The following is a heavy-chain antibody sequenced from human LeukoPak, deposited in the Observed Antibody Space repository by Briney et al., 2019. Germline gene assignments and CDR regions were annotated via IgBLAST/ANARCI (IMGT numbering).Heavy chain of an antibody. D-gene: IGHD2-2*01. CDR1: GGSISSGSYY. CDR2: IYSSGST. CDR3: ARSSTSPGAYYYYYMDV. Sequence: SQTLSLTCSASGGSISSGSYYWRWLRQPAGTGLEGGGRIYSSGSTNYNPALKRRVTISVDTSKNQFSLKLSSVTAADTAVYYCARSSTSPGAYYYYYMDVWGKGTTVTVSS. V-gene: IGHV4-61*02. J-gene: IGHJ6*03.